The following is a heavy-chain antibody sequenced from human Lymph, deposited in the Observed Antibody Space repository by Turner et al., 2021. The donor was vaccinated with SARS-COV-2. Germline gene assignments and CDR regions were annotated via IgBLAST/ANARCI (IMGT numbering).Heavy chain of an antibody. CDR3: ARQGWLRGYFDY. J-gene: IGHJ4*02. CDR1: VGSVSSSSYY. D-gene: IGHD5-18*01. V-gene: IGHV4-39*01. CDR2: IYSSGST. Sequence: QVQLQESGPGLVKPSETLSLTCTVSVGSVSSSSYYWGWIRQPPGKGLEWIGNIYSSGSTYYNPSLKSRVTISVDTSKNQFSLKLSSVTAADTAVYYCARQGWLRGYFDYWSQGTLVTVSS.